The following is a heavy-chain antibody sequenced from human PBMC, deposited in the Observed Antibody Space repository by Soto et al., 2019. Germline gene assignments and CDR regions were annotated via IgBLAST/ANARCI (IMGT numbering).Heavy chain of an antibody. D-gene: IGHD3-10*01. Sequence: QVQLVQSGAEVKKPGASVKVSCKASGYTFTSYAMHWVRQAPGQRLEWMGWINAGNGNTKYSQKFQGRVTITRDTSASTAYMELSSLRSEDTAVYYCARDLSITMVRGVSYYFDYWGRGTLVTVSS. J-gene: IGHJ4*02. CDR1: GYTFTSYA. V-gene: IGHV1-3*01. CDR2: INAGNGNT. CDR3: ARDLSITMVRGVSYYFDY.